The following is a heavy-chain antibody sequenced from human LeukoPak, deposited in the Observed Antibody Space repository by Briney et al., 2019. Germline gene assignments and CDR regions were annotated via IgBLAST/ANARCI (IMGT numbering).Heavy chain of an antibody. V-gene: IGHV1-3*01. Sequence: ASVKVSCKASGYTFTSYAMHWVRQAPGQRLEWMGWINAGNGNTKYSQKFQGRVTITRDTSASTAYMELSGLRSEDTAVYYCARFEGDYVGWFDPWGQGTLVTVSS. CDR3: ARFEGDYVGWFDP. CDR1: GYTFTSYA. J-gene: IGHJ5*02. CDR2: INAGNGNT. D-gene: IGHD4-23*01.